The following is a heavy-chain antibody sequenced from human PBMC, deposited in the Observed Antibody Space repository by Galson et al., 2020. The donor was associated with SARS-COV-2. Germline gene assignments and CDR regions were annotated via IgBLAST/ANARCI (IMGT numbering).Heavy chain of an antibody. Sequence: SETLSLTCDVYGRSFSGYYWSWIRQPPGKGLEWIGEINHSGSTNYNPSLKSRVTISVDTSKNQFSRKLSSVTAADTAVYYCARGGYSSSWYGGRGWFDPWGQGTLVTVSS. CDR3: ARGGYSSSWYGGRGWFDP. CDR2: INHSGST. D-gene: IGHD6-13*01. J-gene: IGHJ5*02. V-gene: IGHV4-34*01. CDR1: GRSFSGYY.